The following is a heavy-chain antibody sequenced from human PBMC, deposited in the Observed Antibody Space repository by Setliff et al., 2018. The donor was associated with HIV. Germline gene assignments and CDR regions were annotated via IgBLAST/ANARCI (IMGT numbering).Heavy chain of an antibody. J-gene: IGHJ6*02. CDR1: GGTFSSYA. CDR3: ASGLEWEPPTYYYGMDV. V-gene: IGHV1-69*05. CDR2: IIPIFGTA. Sequence: GASVKVSCKASGGTFSSYAISWVRQAPGQGLEWMGGIIPIFGTANYAQKFQGRVTITTDESTSTAYMELSSLRSEDTAVYYCASGLEWEPPTYYYGMDVWGQGTTVTVSS. D-gene: IGHD3-3*01.